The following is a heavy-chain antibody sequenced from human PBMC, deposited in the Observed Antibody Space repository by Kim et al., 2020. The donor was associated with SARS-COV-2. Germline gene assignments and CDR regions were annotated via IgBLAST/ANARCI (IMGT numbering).Heavy chain of an antibody. V-gene: IGHV4-59*08. Sequence: SETLSLTCTVSGGSISSYYWSWIRQPPGKGLEWIGFIFYSGSTNYNPSLKSRVTISVDTSKHQFSLKLSSVTAADTAVYYCARLISTSGVYFVYWCQETLVTVP. CDR3: ARLISTSGVYFVY. CDR1: GGSISSYY. J-gene: IGHJ4*02. D-gene: IGHD3-22*01. CDR2: IFYSGST.